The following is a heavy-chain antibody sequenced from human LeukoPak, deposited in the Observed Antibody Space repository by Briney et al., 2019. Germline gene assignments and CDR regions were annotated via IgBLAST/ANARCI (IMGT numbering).Heavy chain of an antibody. J-gene: IGHJ4*02. CDR3: ATGLLAANGY. Sequence: GSLKVSCKVSGYTLTELSMHWVRQAPGKGLEWMGGFDAEDGETIYAQKFQGRVTMTEDTSTDTAYMELSSLRSEDTAVYYCATGLLAANGYWGQGTLVTVSS. CDR2: FDAEDGET. CDR1: GYTLTELS. D-gene: IGHD3-3*01. V-gene: IGHV1-24*01.